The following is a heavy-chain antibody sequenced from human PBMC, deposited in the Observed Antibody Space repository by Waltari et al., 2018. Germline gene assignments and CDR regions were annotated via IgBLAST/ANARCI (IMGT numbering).Heavy chain of an antibody. CDR2: VAPENGKT. V-gene: IGHV1-69-2*01. CDR1: GYLFTDYY. J-gene: IGHJ4*02. Sequence: EVQLVQSGAEVQQAGATVKISCKTSGYLFTDYYIHWVQQAPGIGLKWVGRVAPENGKTGYADGLQARLTRTADTSADTAYMELNTLRSGDTAIYYCAIDTSGDFRFDRWGQGTLITVSS. D-gene: IGHD1-26*01. CDR3: AIDTSGDFRFDR.